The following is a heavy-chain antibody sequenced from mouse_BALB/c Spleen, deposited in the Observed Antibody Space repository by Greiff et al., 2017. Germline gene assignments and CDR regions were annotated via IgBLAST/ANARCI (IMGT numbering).Heavy chain of an antibody. CDR2: ISYSGST. Sequence: EVKLMESGPGLVKPSQSLSLTCTVTGYSITSDYAWNWIRQFPGNKLEWMGYISYSGSTSYNPSLKSRISITRDTSKNQFFLQLNSVTTEDTATYYCARKAVVAYYFDYWGQGTTLTVSS. J-gene: IGHJ2*01. CDR1: GYSITSDYA. V-gene: IGHV3-2*02. CDR3: ARKAVVAYYFDY. D-gene: IGHD1-1*01.